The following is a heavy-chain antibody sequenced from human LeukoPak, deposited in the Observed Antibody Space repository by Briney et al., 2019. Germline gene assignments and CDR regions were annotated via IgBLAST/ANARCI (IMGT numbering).Heavy chain of an antibody. D-gene: IGHD1-26*01. V-gene: IGHV1-2*02. CDR1: GYTFTGYY. J-gene: IGHJ3*02. Sequence: GASVKVSCKASGYTFTGYYMHWVRQAPGQGLEWMGWINPNSGGTNYAQKFQGRVTMTRDTSISTAYMELSRLRSDDTAVYYCAREGVVGATDAFDIWGKGTMVTVSS. CDR2: INPNSGGT. CDR3: AREGVVGATDAFDI.